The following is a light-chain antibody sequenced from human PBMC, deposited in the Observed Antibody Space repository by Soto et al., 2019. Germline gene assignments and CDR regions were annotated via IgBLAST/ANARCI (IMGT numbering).Light chain of an antibody. CDR2: ATS. V-gene: IGKV1-39*01. Sequence: DIQMTQSPSSLSASVGDRVTITCRASESINRYLTWYQHKPGKAPRLLIYATSNLQSGVPSRFSGSGSGTDLTLTINSLQPEDFATYYCQQSYSTLELTFGGGTKVEIK. CDR3: QQSYSTLELT. J-gene: IGKJ4*01. CDR1: ESINRY.